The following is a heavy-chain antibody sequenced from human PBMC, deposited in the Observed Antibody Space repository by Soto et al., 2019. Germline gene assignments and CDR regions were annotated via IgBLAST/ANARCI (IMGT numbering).Heavy chain of an antibody. Sequence: ASLKVSCKASVYTFSSYGIHWLRQTPEQGPEWLGWISAYSGTTNYLQNLQGRVTMPTDTSTNIDYIELRSLISADTAVYYGAKGCLSPGSGPGGLSYFDCCGQGTLVTVSS. CDR1: VYTFSSYG. J-gene: IGHJ4*02. D-gene: IGHD2-15*01. V-gene: IGHV1-18*01. CDR3: AKGCLSPGSGPGGLSYFDC. CDR2: ISAYSGTT.